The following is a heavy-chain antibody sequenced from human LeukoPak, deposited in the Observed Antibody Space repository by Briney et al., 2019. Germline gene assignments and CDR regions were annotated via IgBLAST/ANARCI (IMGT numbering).Heavy chain of an antibody. J-gene: IGHJ4*02. V-gene: IGHV3-11*01. CDR2: ISSSGSTI. CDR1: GFTFSDYY. Sequence: GGPLRLSCAASGFTFSDYYMSWIRQAPGKGLEWVSYISSSGSTIYYADSVKGRFTISRDNAKNSLYLQMNSLRAEDTAVYYCAREDDWNYEDYWGQGALVTVSS. CDR3: AREDDWNYEDY. D-gene: IGHD1-7*01.